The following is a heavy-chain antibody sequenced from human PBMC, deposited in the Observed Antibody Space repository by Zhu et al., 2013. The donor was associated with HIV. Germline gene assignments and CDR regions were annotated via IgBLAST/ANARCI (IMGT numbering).Heavy chain of an antibody. J-gene: IGHJ4*02. Sequence: QVMLVQSGAEVQRPGASVKVSCKASGYIFTAYYIHWLRQAPGQGLEWMGWINPNSGDTKYAQRFQGRVTMTRDTSITTFYMELNGLNSDDTAVYYCARVVAARPWIDFDYWGQGTLITVSS. CDR2: INPNSGDT. D-gene: IGHD6-6*01. CDR3: ARVVAARPWIDFDY. CDR1: GYIFTAYY. V-gene: IGHV1-2*02.